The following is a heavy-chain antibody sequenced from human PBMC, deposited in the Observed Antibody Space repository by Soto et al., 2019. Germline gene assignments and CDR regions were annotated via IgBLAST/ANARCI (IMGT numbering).Heavy chain of an antibody. V-gene: IGHV3-21*01. D-gene: IGHD4-17*01. Sequence: GGSLILSCAASGFTFSSYSMNWVRQAPGKGLEWVSSISSSSSYIYYADSVKGRFTISRDNAKNSLYLQMNSLRAEDTAVYYCARGGPDYEGFFDYWGQGTLVTVSS. CDR2: ISSSSSYI. J-gene: IGHJ4*02. CDR3: ARGGPDYEGFFDY. CDR1: GFTFSSYS.